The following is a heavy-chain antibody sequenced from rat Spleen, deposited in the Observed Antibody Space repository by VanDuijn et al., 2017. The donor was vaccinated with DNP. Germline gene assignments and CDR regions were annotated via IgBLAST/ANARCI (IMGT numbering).Heavy chain of an antibody. D-gene: IGHD1-4*01. CDR3: ARWTRYFDY. J-gene: IGHJ2*01. Sequence: EVQLQESGPGLVESSQSLSLTCSVTGYSITRNFRWNWIRKFPGNKLEWMGYVNSADSTYYNPSLKSRISITRDTSKNQFFLQLNSVTTEDTATYYCARWTRYFDYWGQGVMVTVSS. V-gene: IGHV3-3*01. CDR2: VNSADST. CDR1: GYSITRNFR.